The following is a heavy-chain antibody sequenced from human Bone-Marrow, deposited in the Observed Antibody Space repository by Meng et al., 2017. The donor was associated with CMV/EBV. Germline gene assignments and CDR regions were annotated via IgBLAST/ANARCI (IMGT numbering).Heavy chain of an antibody. J-gene: IGHJ4*02. D-gene: IGHD6-19*01. CDR1: VYSFTDYY. V-gene: IGHV1-2*02. Sequence: QVHLVQSGAEVKKPGTSMKVSCKASVYSFTDYYILWVRQAPGQGLEWMGWFNPNSDATRYSQKFQGRVTMTRDMSINTVYMELSRLTSDDTAVYYCARSSGWSRFDHWGQGTLVTVAS. CDR3: ARSSGWSRFDH. CDR2: FNPNSDAT.